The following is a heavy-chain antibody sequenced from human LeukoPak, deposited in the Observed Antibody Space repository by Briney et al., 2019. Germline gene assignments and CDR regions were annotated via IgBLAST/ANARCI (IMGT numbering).Heavy chain of an antibody. CDR1: GFTFSSYG. Sequence: PGGSLRLSCAASGFTFSSYGMHWVRQAPGKGLEGVAFIRYDGSNKYYADSVKGRFTISRDNSKNTLYLQMNSLRAEDTAVYYCAKEYSYGHRGDYWGQGPLVTVSS. CDR3: AKEYSYGHRGDY. J-gene: IGHJ4*02. CDR2: IRYDGSNK. V-gene: IGHV3-30*02. D-gene: IGHD5-18*01.